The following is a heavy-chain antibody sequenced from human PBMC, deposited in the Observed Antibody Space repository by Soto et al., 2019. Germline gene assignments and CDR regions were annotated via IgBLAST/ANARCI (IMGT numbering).Heavy chain of an antibody. CDR3: AKSYGDYDRPLSEYFQH. CDR1: GFTFSSYG. V-gene: IGHV3-30*18. D-gene: IGHD4-17*01. Sequence: QVQLVESGGGVVQPGRSLRLSCAASGFTFSSYGMHWVRQAPGKGLEWVAVISYDGSNKYYADSVKGRFTISRDNSKNPLYLQMNSLRAEDTAVYYCAKSYGDYDRPLSEYFQHWGQGTLVTVSS. CDR2: ISYDGSNK. J-gene: IGHJ1*01.